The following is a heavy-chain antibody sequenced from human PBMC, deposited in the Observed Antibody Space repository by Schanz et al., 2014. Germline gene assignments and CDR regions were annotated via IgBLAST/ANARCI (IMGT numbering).Heavy chain of an antibody. J-gene: IGHJ6*02. V-gene: IGHV3-73*01. CDR3: ATQQRGSQYFYGVDV. CDR1: GFTFSASA. CDR2: IRSKRNNYAK. Sequence: EVQLVESGGGMVQPGGSLKLSCAASGFTFSASAMHWVRQAPGKGLEWVGHIRSKRNNYAKEYAATMKGRFSISRDNSKNTTYLQMNSLKTEDAAVYYCATQQRGSQYFYGVDVWGQGTTVTVS. D-gene: IGHD6-25*01.